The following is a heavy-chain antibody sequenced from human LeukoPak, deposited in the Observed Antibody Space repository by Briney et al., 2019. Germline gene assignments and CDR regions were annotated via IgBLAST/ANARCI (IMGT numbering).Heavy chain of an antibody. CDR3: ARDVPAAMPTSGMDV. CDR2: ISSSSSYI. Sequence: GGSLRLSCAASGFTFNIYNMIWVRQAPGKGLEWVSSISSSSSYIYYADSVKGRFTISRDNAKNSLYLQMNSLRAEDTAVYYCARDVPAAMPTSGMDVWGKGTTVTVSS. CDR1: GFTFNIYN. D-gene: IGHD2-2*01. J-gene: IGHJ6*04. V-gene: IGHV3-21*01.